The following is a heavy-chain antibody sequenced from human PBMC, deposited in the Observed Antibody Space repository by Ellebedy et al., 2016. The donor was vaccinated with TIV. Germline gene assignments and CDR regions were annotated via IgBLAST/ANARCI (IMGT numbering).Heavy chain of an antibody. J-gene: IGHJ3*02. V-gene: IGHV3-48*01. CDR2: ISISSSNI. CDR1: GSTLSRYA. Sequence: GGSLRLXCEASGSTLSRYAMNWVRQAPGKGLEWVSYISISSSNIHYAESVKGRFTISRDNAKNSLYLQMNSLRAEDTAVYYCARDQGFGGVIVIWSAFDIWGQGTMVTVSS. CDR3: ARDQGFGGVIVIWSAFDI. D-gene: IGHD3-16*02.